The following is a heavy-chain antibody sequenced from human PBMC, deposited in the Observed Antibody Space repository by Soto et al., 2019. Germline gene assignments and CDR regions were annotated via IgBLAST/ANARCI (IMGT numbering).Heavy chain of an antibody. J-gene: IGHJ6*03. CDR3: ARVEGDERYYYYYYMDV. V-gene: IGHV3-48*01. CDR1: GFTFSSYS. D-gene: IGHD2-21*01. CDR2: ISSSSSTI. Sequence: GGSLRLSCAASGFTFSSYSMNWVRQAPGKGLEWVSYISSSSSTIYYADSVKGRFTISRDNAKNSLYLQMNSLRAEDTAVYYCARVEGDERYYYYYYMDVWGKGTTVTVSS.